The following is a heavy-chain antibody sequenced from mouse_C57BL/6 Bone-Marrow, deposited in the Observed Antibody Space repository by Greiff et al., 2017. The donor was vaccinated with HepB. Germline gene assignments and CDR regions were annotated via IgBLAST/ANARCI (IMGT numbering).Heavy chain of an antibody. CDR2: INPSSGYT. Sequence: QVHVKQSGAELAKPGASVKLSCKASGYTFTSYWMHWVKQRPGQGLEWIGYINPSSGYTKYNQKFKDKATLTADKSSSTAYMQLSSLTYEDSAVYYCARSGFPYYYGSSLFAYWGQGTLVTVSA. CDR3: ARSGFPYYYGSSLFAY. D-gene: IGHD1-1*01. J-gene: IGHJ3*01. V-gene: IGHV1-7*01. CDR1: GYTFTSYW.